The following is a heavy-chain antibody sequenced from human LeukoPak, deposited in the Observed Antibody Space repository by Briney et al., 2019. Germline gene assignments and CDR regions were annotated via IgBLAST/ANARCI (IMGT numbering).Heavy chain of an antibody. CDR2: INTDGSST. CDR1: GFTFSSYW. D-gene: IGHD6-13*01. CDR3: ARESGIAAALDL. Sequence: GRSLRLSCAASGFTFSSYWMHWVRQAPGKGLVWVSRINTDGSSTSYADSVKGRFTISRDNAKNTLYPQMNSLRAEDTAVYYCARESGIAAALDLWGQGTLVTVSS. V-gene: IGHV3-74*01. J-gene: IGHJ5*02.